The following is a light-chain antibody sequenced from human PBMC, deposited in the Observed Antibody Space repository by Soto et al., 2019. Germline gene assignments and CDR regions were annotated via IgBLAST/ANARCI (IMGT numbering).Light chain of an antibody. CDR2: EVS. CDR1: SSDVGGYNY. J-gene: IGLJ3*02. CDR3: SSYTTSGTHV. Sequence: QSALTQPASVSGSPGQTITIFCTGTSSDVGGYNYLSWYQQHPGKAPKVMIYEVSNRPSGVSNRFSGSKSGNTASLTISGLQAEDEADYFCSSYTTSGTHVFGAGTKLTVL. V-gene: IGLV2-14*01.